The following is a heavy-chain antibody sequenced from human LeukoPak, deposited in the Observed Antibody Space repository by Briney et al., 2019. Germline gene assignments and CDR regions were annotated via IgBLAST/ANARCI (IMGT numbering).Heavy chain of an antibody. CDR3: AREVTVTTGLYWFDP. CDR1: GGSISSYY. Sequence: KPSETLSLTCTVSGGSISSYYWSWIRQPAGKGLEWIGRIYTSGRINYNPSLKSRVTMSLDTSKNQFSLKLSSVTAADTAVYYCAREVTVTTGLYWFDPXGQGTLVTVSS. V-gene: IGHV4-4*07. D-gene: IGHD4-11*01. J-gene: IGHJ5*02. CDR2: IYTSGRI.